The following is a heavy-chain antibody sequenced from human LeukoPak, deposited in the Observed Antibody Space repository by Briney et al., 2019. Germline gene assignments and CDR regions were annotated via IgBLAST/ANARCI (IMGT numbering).Heavy chain of an antibody. Sequence: PSETLSLTCTVSGGSISSSTHYWGWIRQPPGKGLEWIGDIYYSGSTNYNPSLKSRVTISVGTSKNQFSLRLSSVTAADTAVYYSARLASGSYGPLTPFDYWGQGTLVTVSS. D-gene: IGHD1-26*01. V-gene: IGHV4-61*05. CDR1: GGSISSSTHY. CDR2: IYYSGST. CDR3: ARLASGSYGPLTPFDY. J-gene: IGHJ4*02.